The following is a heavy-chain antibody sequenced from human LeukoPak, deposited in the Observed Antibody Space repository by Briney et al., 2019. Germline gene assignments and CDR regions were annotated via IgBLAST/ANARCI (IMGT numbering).Heavy chain of an antibody. CDR1: GFTFSNAW. CDR2: IKSKTDGGTT. CDR3: TTDQVYYYDSSGYYY. J-gene: IGHJ4*02. Sequence: GGSLRPSCAASGFTFSNAWMSWVRQAPGKGLEWVGRIKSKTDGGTTDYAAPVKGRFTISRDDSKNTLYLQMNSLKTEDTAVYYCTTDQVYYYDSSGYYYWGQGTLVTVSS. D-gene: IGHD3-22*01. V-gene: IGHV3-15*01.